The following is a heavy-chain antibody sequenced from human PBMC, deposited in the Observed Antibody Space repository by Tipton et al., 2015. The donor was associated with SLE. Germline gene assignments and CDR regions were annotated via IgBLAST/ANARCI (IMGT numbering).Heavy chain of an antibody. Sequence: TLSLTCNVSGGSISNLYWSWIRQPPGKPLEWIGYVYYGGSTKYNPSLKSRVTISVDTSKNQFSLKLTSVTAADTAVYYCARGLSQDNWGQGTLVTVSS. CDR3: ARGLSQDN. J-gene: IGHJ4*02. CDR2: VYYGGST. CDR1: GGSISNLY. V-gene: IGHV4-59*11.